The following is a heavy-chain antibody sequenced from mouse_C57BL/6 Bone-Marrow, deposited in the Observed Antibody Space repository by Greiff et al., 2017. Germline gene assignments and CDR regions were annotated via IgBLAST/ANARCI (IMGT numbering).Heavy chain of an antibody. V-gene: IGHV1-59*01. Sequence: QVQLQQPGAELVRPGTSVKLSCTASGYTFTSYWMHWVKQRPGQGLEWIGVIDPSDSYTNYNQKFKGKATLTVDTSSSTAYMQLSSLTSEDSAVDYCARSKRRIEPFAYWGQGTLVTVSA. J-gene: IGHJ3*01. CDR2: IDPSDSYT. CDR3: ARSKRRIEPFAY. CDR1: GYTFTSYW.